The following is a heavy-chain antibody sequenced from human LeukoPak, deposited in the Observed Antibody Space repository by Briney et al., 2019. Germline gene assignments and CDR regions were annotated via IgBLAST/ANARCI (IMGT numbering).Heavy chain of an antibody. CDR2: ISYDGSNK. V-gene: IGHV3-30-3*01. CDR1: GLTFSSYA. D-gene: IGHD2-21*02. Sequence: GGSLRRSCAASGLTFSSYAMHLVRQAPGKGLAPVAVISYDGSNKYYADSVKGRFTISRDNSKNTLYLQMNSLRAEDTAVYYCARAYCGGDCYSGYYYYGMDVWGQGTTVTVSS. CDR3: ARAYCGGDCYSGYYYYGMDV. J-gene: IGHJ6*02.